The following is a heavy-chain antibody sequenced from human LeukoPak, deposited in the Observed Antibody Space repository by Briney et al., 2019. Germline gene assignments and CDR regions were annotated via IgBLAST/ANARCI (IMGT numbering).Heavy chain of an antibody. Sequence: PGGSLRLSCAASGFGVSNYWMNWVRQAPGKGLEWVSGITWNSDIGYADSVKGRFTISRDNAKNSLYLQMNSLRAEDTALYYCAKDGAYSSGYSVPSYFDYWGQGTLVTVSS. V-gene: IGHV3-9*01. J-gene: IGHJ4*02. CDR1: GFGVSNYW. CDR2: ITWNSDI. D-gene: IGHD3-22*01. CDR3: AKDGAYSSGYSVPSYFDY.